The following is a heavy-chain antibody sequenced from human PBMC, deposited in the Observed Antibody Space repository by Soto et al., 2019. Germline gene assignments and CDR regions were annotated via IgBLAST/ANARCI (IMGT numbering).Heavy chain of an antibody. CDR3: ARGGSVAAAGSSVDY. V-gene: IGHV1-46*03. D-gene: IGHD6-13*01. CDR2: INPSGGST. Sequence: QVQLVQSGAEVKKPGASVKVSCKASGYTFTSYYMHWVRQAPGQGLEWMGIINPSGGSTSYAQKFQGRVTRTRETATSTVYRELSSLRSEDTAVYYCARGGSVAAAGSSVDYWGQGTLVTVSS. CDR1: GYTFTSYY. J-gene: IGHJ4*02.